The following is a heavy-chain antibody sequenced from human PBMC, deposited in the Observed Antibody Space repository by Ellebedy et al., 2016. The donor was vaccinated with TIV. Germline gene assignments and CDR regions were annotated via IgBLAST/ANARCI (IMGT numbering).Heavy chain of an antibody. CDR3: ARVKAAVLFDY. Sequence: GGSLRLSXAASGFTFSSYAMHWVRQAPGKGLEWVAVISYDGSNKYYADSVKGRFTISRDNSKNTLYLQMNSLRAEDTAAYYCARVKAAVLFDYWGQGTLVTVSS. CDR1: GFTFSSYA. CDR2: ISYDGSNK. V-gene: IGHV3-30-3*01. D-gene: IGHD6-13*01. J-gene: IGHJ4*02.